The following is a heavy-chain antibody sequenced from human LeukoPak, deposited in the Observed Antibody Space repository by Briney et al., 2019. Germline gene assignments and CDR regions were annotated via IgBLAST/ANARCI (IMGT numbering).Heavy chain of an antibody. CDR2: ISSSGRTI. J-gene: IGHJ4*02. V-gene: IGHV3-48*03. CDR1: GDSISSYY. CDR3: ASLYGSGNTVDY. D-gene: IGHD3-10*01. Sequence: LSLTCTVSGDSISSYYWSWVRQAPGKGLEWVSYISSSGRTIYYADSMKGRFTISRDNAKNSLYLQMNSLRAEDTAVYYCASLYGSGNTVDYWGQGTLVTVSS.